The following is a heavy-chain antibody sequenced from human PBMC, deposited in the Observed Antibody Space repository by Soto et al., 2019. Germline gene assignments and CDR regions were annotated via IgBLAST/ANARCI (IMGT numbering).Heavy chain of an antibody. CDR2: PYHSGNP. CDR3: SGGTYGDYVGDFDP. D-gene: IGHD4-17*01. J-gene: IGHJ5*02. V-gene: IGHV4-30-2*01. Sequence: QLQLQESGSRLVKSSETLSLTCGVSGDTISTGGYSWAWIRQPPGKALEWVGHPYHSGNPYYNPSPESRVIISVARSKNHFSQQVSSGTAADAAGYYGSGGTYGDYVGDFDPWGQGTLVTVSS. CDR1: GDTISTGGYS.